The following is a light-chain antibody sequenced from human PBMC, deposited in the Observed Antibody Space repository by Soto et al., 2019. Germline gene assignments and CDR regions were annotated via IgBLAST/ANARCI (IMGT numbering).Light chain of an antibody. J-gene: IGLJ1*01. CDR2: GNS. CDR1: SSKIGAGYD. V-gene: IGLV1-40*01. CDR3: QSYDSSLSGYV. Sequence: QSVLTQPPSLSGAPGQRVTISCTGRSSKIGAGYDVHWYQQLPGTAPKLLIYGNSNRPSGVPDRFSGSKSGTSASLAITGLQAEDEADYYCQSYDSSLSGYVFGTGTKVTV.